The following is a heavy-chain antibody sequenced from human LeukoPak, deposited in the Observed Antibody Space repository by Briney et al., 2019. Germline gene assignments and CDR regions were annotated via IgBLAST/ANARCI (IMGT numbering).Heavy chain of an antibody. CDR2: IYHSGST. Sequence: SSETLSLTCTVSGGSISSSSYYWGWIRQPPGKGLEWIGSIYHSGSTYYNPSLKSRVTISVDTSKNQFSLKLSSVTAADTAVYYCASIRKELLPFDYWGQGTLATVSS. CDR3: ASIRKELLPFDY. V-gene: IGHV4-39*07. CDR1: GGSISSSSYY. D-gene: IGHD1-26*01. J-gene: IGHJ4*02.